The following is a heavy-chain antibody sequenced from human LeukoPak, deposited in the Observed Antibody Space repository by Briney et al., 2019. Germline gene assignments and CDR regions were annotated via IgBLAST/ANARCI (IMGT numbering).Heavy chain of an antibody. V-gene: IGHV4-4*07. CDR1: GGSISGYT. Sequence: PSETLFLTCTVSGGSISGYTWSWIRQPAGKGLEWIGRIYASGSTNDNPSLQGRVTMAVDTSRGQFFLMVHSVTAADTAVYYCARGVVGATAFAYWGQGTVVTASS. D-gene: IGHD1-26*01. J-gene: IGHJ4*02. CDR3: ARGVVGATAFAY. CDR2: IYASGST.